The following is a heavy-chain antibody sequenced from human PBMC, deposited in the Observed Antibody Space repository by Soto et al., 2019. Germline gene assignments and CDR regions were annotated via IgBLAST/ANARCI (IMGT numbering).Heavy chain of an antibody. CDR3: ARHPLFCCGYCYSSFAH. V-gene: IGHV5-51*01. CDR1: AYSFTSYW. CDR2: IYPGDSDT. Sequence: PGESLKISCNGSAYSFTSYWVGWVRQMPGKCLELMGIIYPGDSDTRYSPSFQGQVTISADKSISTAYLQWSSLKASDTAMYYCARHPLFCCGYCYSSFAHGGQGTLVTV. D-gene: IGHD2-21*02. J-gene: IGHJ4*02.